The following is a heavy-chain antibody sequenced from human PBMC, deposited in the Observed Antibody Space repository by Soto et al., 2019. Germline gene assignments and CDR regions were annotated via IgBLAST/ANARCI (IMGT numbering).Heavy chain of an antibody. Sequence: GESLKISCKGPGYSFTSYWISWVRQMPGKGLEWMGRIDPSDSYTNYSPSFQGHVTISADKSISTAYLQWSSLKASDTAMYYCASVSGTFGYYYYGMDVWGQGTTVTVSS. J-gene: IGHJ6*02. CDR2: IDPSDSYT. CDR3: ASVSGTFGYYYYGMDV. CDR1: GYSFTSYW. D-gene: IGHD1-7*01. V-gene: IGHV5-10-1*01.